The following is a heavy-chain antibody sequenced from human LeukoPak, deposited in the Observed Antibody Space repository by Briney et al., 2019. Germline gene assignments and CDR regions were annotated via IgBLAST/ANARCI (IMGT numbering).Heavy chain of an antibody. Sequence: GGSLRLSCAASGIIFSSHWMHWVRQAPGKGLVWVAHISRDGSSTTYADSVKGRFTISRDNSKNTLYLQMNSLRAEDTAVYYCARDLEAPGDYWGQGTLVTVSS. CDR2: ISRDGSST. V-gene: IGHV3-74*01. J-gene: IGHJ4*02. CDR1: GIIFSSHW. CDR3: ARDLEAPGDY.